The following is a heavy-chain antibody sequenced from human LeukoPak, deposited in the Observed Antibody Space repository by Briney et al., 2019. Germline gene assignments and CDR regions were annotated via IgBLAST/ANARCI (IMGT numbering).Heavy chain of an antibody. V-gene: IGHV3-30*02. CDR3: AKEGGYCTSTSCSPSYYMDV. CDR1: GFTFSIYS. J-gene: IGHJ6*03. Sequence: GGSLRLSCAASGFTFSIYSMNWVRQAPGKGLEWVAFIRYDVINKYYADSVRGRFTISRDNSKNTLYLQMNSLRAEDTAVYYCAKEGGYCTSTSCSPSYYMDVWGKGTTVTVSS. D-gene: IGHD2-2*03. CDR2: IRYDVINK.